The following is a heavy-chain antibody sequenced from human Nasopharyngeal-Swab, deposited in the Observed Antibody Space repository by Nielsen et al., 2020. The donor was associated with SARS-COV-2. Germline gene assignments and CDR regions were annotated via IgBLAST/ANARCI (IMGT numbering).Heavy chain of an antibody. J-gene: IGHJ6*02. CDR3: AREIPRWGDYYYYYGMDV. V-gene: IGHV7-4-1*02. Sequence: ASVKVSCKASGYTFTSYAMNWVRQAPGQGLEWMGWINTNTGNPTYAQGFTGRFVFSLDTSVSTAYLQISGLKAEDTAVYYCAREIPRWGDYYYYYGMDVWGQGTTVTVSS. D-gene: IGHD3-16*01. CDR2: INTNTGNP. CDR1: GYTFTSYA.